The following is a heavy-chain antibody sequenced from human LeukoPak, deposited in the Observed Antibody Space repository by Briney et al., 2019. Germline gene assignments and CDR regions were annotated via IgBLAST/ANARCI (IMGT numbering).Heavy chain of an antibody. J-gene: IGHJ4*02. CDR2: INPSGGST. CDR3: ARASLLWFGEFPHNDY. D-gene: IGHD3-10*01. CDR1: GYTFTSYY. V-gene: IGHV1-46*01. Sequence: ASVKVSCKASGYTFTSYYMHWVRQAPGQGLEWMGIINPSGGSTSYAQTFQGRVTMTRDTSTSTVYMELSSLRSEDTAVYYCARASLLWFGEFPHNDYWGQGTLVTVSS.